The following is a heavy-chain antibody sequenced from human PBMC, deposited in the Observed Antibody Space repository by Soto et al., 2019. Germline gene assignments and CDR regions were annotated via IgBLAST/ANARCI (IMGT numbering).Heavy chain of an antibody. CDR1: GDSVSSNSAA. D-gene: IGHD2-15*01. V-gene: IGHV6-1*01. CDR2: TYYRSKWYN. Sequence: SQTLSLTCAISGDSVSSNSAAWNWIRQSPSRGLEWLGRTYYRSKWYNDYAVSVKSRITINPDTSKNQFSLQLNSVTPEDTAVYYCARGGDEEYCSGGSCYPGAFDIWGQGTMVTVSS. CDR3: ARGGDEEYCSGGSCYPGAFDI. J-gene: IGHJ3*02.